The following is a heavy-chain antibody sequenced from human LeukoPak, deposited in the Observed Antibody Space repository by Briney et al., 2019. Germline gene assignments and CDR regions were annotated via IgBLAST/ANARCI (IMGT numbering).Heavy chain of an antibody. CDR2: IYTSGST. CDR3: ARDRHYYGSFDY. D-gene: IGHD3-10*01. J-gene: IGHJ4*02. V-gene: IGHV4-61*02. CDR1: GGSISSGSYY. Sequence: SQTLSLTCIVSGGSISSGSYYWSWIRQPAGRGLEWIGRIYTSGSTNYNPSLKSRVTISVDTSKNQFSLKLSSVAAADTAVYYCARDRHYYGSFDYWGQGTLVTVSS.